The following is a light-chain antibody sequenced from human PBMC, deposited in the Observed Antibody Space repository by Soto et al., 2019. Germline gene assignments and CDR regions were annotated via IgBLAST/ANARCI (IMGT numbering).Light chain of an antibody. CDR3: SSYISSSTYV. J-gene: IGLJ1*01. V-gene: IGLV2-14*01. CDR1: SIDIGRYNY. CDR2: DVS. Sequence: QSALTQPASVSGSPGQSITISCIGTSIDIGRYNYVSWYQQYPGKAPNFMIYDVSNRPSEVSNRFSGSKSGNTASLTISGLQPEDEADYYCSSYISSSTYVFGTGTKLTVL.